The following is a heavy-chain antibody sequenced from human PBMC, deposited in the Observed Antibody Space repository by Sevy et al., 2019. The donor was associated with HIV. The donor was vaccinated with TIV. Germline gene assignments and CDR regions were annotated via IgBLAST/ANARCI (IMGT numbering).Heavy chain of an antibody. D-gene: IGHD3-3*01. J-gene: IGHJ4*02. V-gene: IGHV4-34*01. CDR2: IKHRGVT. CDR1: SGSFSDFY. Sequence: SETLSLTCTVYSGSFSDFYWNWIRQSPGKGLEWIGEIKHRGVTNYNPSLKSRGTISADAATRQFSLKLTSVTAADTAVYYCVGCDTKIKIFGVPRGAYWGPGTLVTVSS. CDR3: VGCDTKIKIFGVPRGAY.